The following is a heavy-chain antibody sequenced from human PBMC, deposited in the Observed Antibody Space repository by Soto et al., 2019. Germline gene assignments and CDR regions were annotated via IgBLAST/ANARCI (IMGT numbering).Heavy chain of an antibody. CDR2: IIPIFGTA. J-gene: IGHJ5*02. CDR1: GGTFSSYA. V-gene: IGHV1-69*01. CDR3: ARGKTHYYGSGSYGWFDP. D-gene: IGHD3-10*01. Sequence: QVQLVQSGAEVKKPGSSVKVSCKSSGGTFSSYAISWVRQAPGQGLEWMGEIIPIFGTANYAQKFQGRVTITADESTSTAYMELSSVRSEDMAVYDCARGKTHYYGSGSYGWFDPWGQGTMVTVYS.